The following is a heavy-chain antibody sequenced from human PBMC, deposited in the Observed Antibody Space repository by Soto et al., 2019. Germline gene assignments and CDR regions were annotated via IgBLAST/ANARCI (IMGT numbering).Heavy chain of an antibody. V-gene: IGHV4-34*01. CDR3: VLYPRQIAVAGPSTLDY. CDR1: GGSFSGYY. Sequence: SETLSLTCAVYGGSFSGYYWSWIRQPPGKGLEWIGEINHSGSTNYNPSLKSRVTISVDTSKNQFSLKLSSVTAADTAVYYCVLYPRQIAVAGPSTLDYWGQGTLVTVYS. J-gene: IGHJ4*02. CDR2: INHSGST. D-gene: IGHD6-19*01.